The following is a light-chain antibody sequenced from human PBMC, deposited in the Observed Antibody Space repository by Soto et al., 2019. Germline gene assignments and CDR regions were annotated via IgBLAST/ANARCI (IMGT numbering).Light chain of an antibody. CDR2: KTS. Sequence: DIQMTQSPSTLSASVGDRVTITCRASQSMSSYLAWYQQKPGKAPKLLIYKTSSLESGVPSRFSGSGSGTEFTLTISSLQPDDFATYYCQQYNSYPYTFGQGTKLEIK. J-gene: IGKJ2*01. V-gene: IGKV1-5*03. CDR1: QSMSSY. CDR3: QQYNSYPYT.